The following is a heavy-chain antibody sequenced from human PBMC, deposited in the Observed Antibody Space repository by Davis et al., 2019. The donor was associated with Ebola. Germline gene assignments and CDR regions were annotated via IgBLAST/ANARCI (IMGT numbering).Heavy chain of an antibody. CDR3: ASMLWGGGFDI. CDR1: GFSFSSYW. Sequence: GESLKISCEASGFSFSSYWMSWVRQAPGKGLEWVANMKQDGSDIYYVDSVKGRFTISTDNARNSLFLQMNSLRDEDTAVYYCASMLWGGGFDIWGQGTMVTVSS. D-gene: IGHD2-21*01. V-gene: IGHV3-7*03. J-gene: IGHJ3*02. CDR2: MKQDGSDI.